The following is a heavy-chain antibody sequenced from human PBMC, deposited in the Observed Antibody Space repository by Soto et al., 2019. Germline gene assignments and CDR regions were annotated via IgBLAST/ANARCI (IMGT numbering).Heavy chain of an antibody. CDR3: ARERVLWGSGGAFDI. D-gene: IGHD7-27*01. Sequence: GGSLRLSCAASGFTFSSYAMHWVRQAPGKGLEWVAVISYDGSNKYYADSVKGRFTISRDNSKNTLYLQMNSLRAEDTAVYYCARERVLWGSGGAFDIWGQGTMVTVSS. V-gene: IGHV3-30*04. CDR1: GFTFSSYA. CDR2: ISYDGSNK. J-gene: IGHJ3*02.